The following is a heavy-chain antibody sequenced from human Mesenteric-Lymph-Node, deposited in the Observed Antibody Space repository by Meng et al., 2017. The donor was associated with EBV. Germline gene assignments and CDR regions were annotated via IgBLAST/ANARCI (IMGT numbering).Heavy chain of an antibody. J-gene: IGHJ4*02. D-gene: IGHD2-15*01. CDR3: ARSPDSYCSGDSCVYFDY. CDR2: INTIGSAI. V-gene: IGHV3-11*01. Sequence: VRRVESGGGLVKPGGSLRLSCAASGFTFSDYYMTWIRQAPGKGLEWVSYINTIGSAIYYADSVKGRFTISRDNAKNSLYLQMNSLTAEDTAVYYCARSPDSYCSGDSCVYFDYWGQGTLVTVSS. CDR1: GFTFSDYY.